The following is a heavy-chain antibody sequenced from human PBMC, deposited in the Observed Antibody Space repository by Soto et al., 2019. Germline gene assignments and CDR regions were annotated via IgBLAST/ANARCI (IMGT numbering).Heavy chain of an antibody. CDR1: GYTFTSYY. CDR3: ARGIPSPNYYYVWGSYRLAFDY. D-gene: IGHD3-16*02. Sequence: ASVKVSCKASGYTFTSYYMHWVRQAPGQGLEWMGIINPSGGSTSYAQKFQGRVTMTRDTSTSTVYMELSSLRSEDTAVYYCARGIPSPNYYYVWGSYRLAFDYWGQGTLVTVSS. J-gene: IGHJ4*02. CDR2: INPSGGST. V-gene: IGHV1-46*01.